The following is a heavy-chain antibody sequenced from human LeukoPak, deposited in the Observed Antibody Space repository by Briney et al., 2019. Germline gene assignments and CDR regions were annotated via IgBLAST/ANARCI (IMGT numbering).Heavy chain of an antibody. D-gene: IGHD2-2*01. J-gene: IGHJ3*02. CDR2: MNPNSGNT. Sequence: ASVKVSCKASGYTFTSYDINWVRQATGQGLEWMGWMNPNSGNTGYAQKFQERVTITRDMSTSTAYMELSSLRSEDTAVYYCAASCSSTSCHSKPAFDIWGQGTMVTVSS. CDR1: GYTFTSYD. V-gene: IGHV1-8*01. CDR3: AASCSSTSCHSKPAFDI.